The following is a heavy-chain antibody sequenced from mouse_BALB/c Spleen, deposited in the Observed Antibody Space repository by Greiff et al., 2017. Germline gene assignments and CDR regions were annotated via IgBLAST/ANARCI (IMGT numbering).Heavy chain of an antibody. Sequence: LVKTGASVKISCKASGYSFTGYYMHWVKQSYGKSLEWIGYISCYNGATSYNQKFKGKATFTVDTSSSTAYMQFNSLTSEDSAVYYCASYGSSYNAMDYWGQGTSVTVSA. D-gene: IGHD1-1*01. CDR2: ISCYNGAT. J-gene: IGHJ4*01. CDR3: ASYGSSYNAMDY. CDR1: GYSFTGYY. V-gene: IGHV1S34*01.